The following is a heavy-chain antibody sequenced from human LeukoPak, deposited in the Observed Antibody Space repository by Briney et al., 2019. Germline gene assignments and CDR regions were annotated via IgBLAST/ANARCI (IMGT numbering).Heavy chain of an antibody. CDR1: GFTFSSYG. D-gene: IGHD5-18*01. CDR2: ISYDGSNK. CDR3: AKDLGGQRGYSYGFDC. J-gene: IGHJ4*02. V-gene: IGHV3-30*18. Sequence: GGSLRLSCAASGFTFSSYGMHWVRQAPGKGLEWVAVISYDGSNKYYADSVKGRFTISRDNSKNTLYLQMNSLRAEDTAVYYCAKDLGGQRGYSYGFDCWGQGTLVTVSS.